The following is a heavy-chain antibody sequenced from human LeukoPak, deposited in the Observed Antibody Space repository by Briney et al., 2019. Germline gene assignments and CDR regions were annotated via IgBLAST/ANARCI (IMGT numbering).Heavy chain of an antibody. V-gene: IGHV4-59*01. Sequence: SETLSLTCTVSNGSISSYYWSWIWQPPGKGLEWIGYIYYTGSTNYNPSLKSRVTISVDTSKNQFSLKLTSVTAADTAVYYCARDRTGDGYNTEWGQGTLVTVSS. CDR3: ARDRTGDGYNTE. CDR2: IYYTGST. D-gene: IGHD5-24*01. CDR1: NGSISSYY. J-gene: IGHJ4*02.